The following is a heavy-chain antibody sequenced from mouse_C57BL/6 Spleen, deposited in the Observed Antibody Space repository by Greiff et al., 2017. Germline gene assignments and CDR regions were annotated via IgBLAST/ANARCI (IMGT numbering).Heavy chain of an antibody. CDR3: ARETAQATFDD. Sequence: QVQLQQPGAELVRPGTSVKLSCKASGYTFTSYWMHWVKQRPGQGLEWIGVIDPSDSYTNYNQKFKGKATLTVDTSSSTAYMQLSSLTSEDSAVYYCARETAQATFDDWGQGTTLTVSS. CDR2: IDPSDSYT. CDR1: GYTFTSYW. V-gene: IGHV1-59*01. D-gene: IGHD3-2*02. J-gene: IGHJ2*01.